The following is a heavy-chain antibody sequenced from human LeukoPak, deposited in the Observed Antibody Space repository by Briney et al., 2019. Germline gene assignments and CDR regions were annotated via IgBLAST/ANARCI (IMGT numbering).Heavy chain of an antibody. J-gene: IGHJ4*02. CDR2: IYSGGST. CDR3: ARASSSGWYWVSHFDY. D-gene: IGHD6-19*01. Sequence: GGSLRLSCAASGFTVSSNYMSWVRQAPGKGLEWVSVIYSGGSTYYADSVKGRFTISRDNSKNTLYFQMNSLRAEDTAVYYCARASSSGWYWVSHFDYWGQGTLVTVSS. V-gene: IGHV3-53*01. CDR1: GFTVSSNY.